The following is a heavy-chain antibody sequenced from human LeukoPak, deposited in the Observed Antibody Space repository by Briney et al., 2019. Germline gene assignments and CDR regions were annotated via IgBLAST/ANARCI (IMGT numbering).Heavy chain of an antibody. D-gene: IGHD6-6*01. CDR2: ISTTSYI. V-gene: IGHV3-21*01. CDR1: GFTFSRSS. Sequence: GGSLRLSCAASGFTFSRSSMSWVRQAPGKGLEWVSSISTTSYIYYADSVKGRFTISRGNTKNSLYLQMNSLRAEDTAVYYCARVSSSGVYFFDYWGQGALITVSS. CDR3: ARVSSSGVYFFDY. J-gene: IGHJ4*02.